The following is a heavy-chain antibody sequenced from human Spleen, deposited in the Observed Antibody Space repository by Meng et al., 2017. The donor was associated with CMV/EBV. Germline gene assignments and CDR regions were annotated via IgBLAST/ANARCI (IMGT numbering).Heavy chain of an antibody. J-gene: IGHJ6*02. CDR1: GFTFSTYN. D-gene: IGHD6-19*01. CDR3: ARDLRPTYGSGWYYYYGVDV. V-gene: IGHV3-33*01. Sequence: GESLKISCAASGFTFSTYNMHWVRQAPGKGLEWVAVIWYDGSKKSYADSVQGRFTISRDNSKNTLYLQMNSLRAEDTAVYYCARDLRPTYGSGWYYYYGVDVWGQGTTVTVSS. CDR2: IWYDGSKK.